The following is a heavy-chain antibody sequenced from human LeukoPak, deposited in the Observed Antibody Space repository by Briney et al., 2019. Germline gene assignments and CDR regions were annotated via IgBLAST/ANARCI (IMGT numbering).Heavy chain of an antibody. CDR3: ASFRVFAGFDY. J-gene: IGHJ4*02. CDR1: GASISSSY. Sequence: SETLSFTCTVSGASISSSYWSWIRQPPGKGLEWIGYIHYTGTTNYNPSLKSRVTTSLDTSKNQFSLKLSSVTAADTAVYYCASFRVFAGFDYWGLGALVTVSS. V-gene: IGHV4-59*08. CDR2: IHYTGTT.